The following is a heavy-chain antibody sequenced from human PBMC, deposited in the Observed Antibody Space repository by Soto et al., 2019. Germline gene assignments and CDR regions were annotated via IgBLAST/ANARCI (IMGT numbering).Heavy chain of an antibody. CDR2: ISDDGSST. J-gene: IGHJ4*02. CDR1: GFTFSSYW. Sequence: PGGSLRLSCAASGFTFSSYWMHWVRQAPGKGLVWVSRISDDGSSTTYADSVRGRFTISRDNANYTLYLEISSLRAGDTGVYYCARRHDYVFDNCGQGTLVTVYS. V-gene: IGHV3-74*03. CDR3: ARRHDYVFDN. D-gene: IGHD4-17*01.